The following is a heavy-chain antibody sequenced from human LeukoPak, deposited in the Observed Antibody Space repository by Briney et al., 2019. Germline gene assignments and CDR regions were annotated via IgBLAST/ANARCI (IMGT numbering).Heavy chain of an antibody. V-gene: IGHV1-69*04. CDR3: ARDLSSSWAFDY. D-gene: IGHD6-13*01. CDR1: GGTFSSYA. CDR2: IIPILGIA. Sequence: GASVKVSCKASGGTFSSYAISWVRQAPGQGLEWMGRIIPILGIANYAQKFQGRVTITADKSTSTAYMELSSLRSEDTAVYYCARDLSSSWAFDYWGQGTLVTVSS. J-gene: IGHJ4*02.